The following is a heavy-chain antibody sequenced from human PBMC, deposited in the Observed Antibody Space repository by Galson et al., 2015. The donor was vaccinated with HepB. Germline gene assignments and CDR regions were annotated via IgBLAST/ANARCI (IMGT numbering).Heavy chain of an antibody. V-gene: IGHV1-69-2*01. CDR1: GYTFTDYY. CDR3: ATGAYHLPGDY. Sequence: VKVSCKVSGYTFTDYYMHWVQQAPGKGLEWMGLVDPADGEKIYAEKFQGRVTITADTSTDTAYMELSSLRSEDSAMYYCATGAYHLPGDYWGQGTLVTVSS. CDR2: VDPADGEK. D-gene: IGHD2-2*01. J-gene: IGHJ4*02.